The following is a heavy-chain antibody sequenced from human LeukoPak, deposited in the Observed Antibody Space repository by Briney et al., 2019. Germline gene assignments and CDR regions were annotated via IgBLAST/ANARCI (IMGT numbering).Heavy chain of an antibody. J-gene: IGHJ3*02. V-gene: IGHV3-53*04. CDR2: IYSGGST. D-gene: IGHD3-3*01. Sequence: GGSLRLSCAASGFTVSSNYMSWVRQAPGKGLEWVSVIYSGGSTYYADSVKGRFTISRHNSKNTLYLQMNSLRSEDTAVYYCATERPIFGVVINAFDIWGQGTMVTVSS. CDR3: ATERPIFGVVINAFDI. CDR1: GFTVSSNY.